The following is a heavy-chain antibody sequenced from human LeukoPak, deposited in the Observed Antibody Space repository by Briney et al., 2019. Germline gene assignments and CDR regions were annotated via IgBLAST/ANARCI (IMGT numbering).Heavy chain of an antibody. CDR2: MNPISGNT. D-gene: IGHD2-15*01. Sequence: ASVKVSCKASGYTITSYDISWVRQATGQGLEWMGWMNPISGNTGYAQNFQGRVTMTRSTSISTAYMELSGLRSEDTAVYYCARPYCSGGDCLRYFDLWGRGTLITVSS. J-gene: IGHJ2*01. CDR3: ARPYCSGGDCLRYFDL. V-gene: IGHV1-8*01. CDR1: GYTITSYD.